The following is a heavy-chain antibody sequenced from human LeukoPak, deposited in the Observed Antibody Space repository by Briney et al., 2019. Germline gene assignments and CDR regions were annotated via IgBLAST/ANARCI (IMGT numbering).Heavy chain of an antibody. CDR2: ISYDGSNK. Sequence: PGGSLRLSCAASGFTFSTYAIHWVRQAPGKGLEWVAVISYDGSNKYYVDSVKGRFTIPRDNSKNTLYLQMNSLRAEDTAVYYRARDWNVEMATISYFDYWGQGTLVTVSS. CDR1: GFTFSTYA. D-gene: IGHD5-24*01. CDR3: ARDWNVEMATISYFDY. J-gene: IGHJ4*02. V-gene: IGHV3-30*04.